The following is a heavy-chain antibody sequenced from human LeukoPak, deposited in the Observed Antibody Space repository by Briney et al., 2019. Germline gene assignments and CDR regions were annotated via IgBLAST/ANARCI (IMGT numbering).Heavy chain of an antibody. CDR3: ARGSSSWYPDAFDI. D-gene: IGHD6-13*01. CDR2: IYYSGST. J-gene: IGHJ3*02. V-gene: IGHV4-59*01. CDR1: GGSISSYY. Sequence: PSETLSLTCTVSGGSISSYYWSWIRQPPGKGLEWIGYIYYSGSTNYNPSLKSRVTISVDTSKNQFSLKLSSVTAADTAVYYCARGSSSWYPDAFDIWGQGTMVTVSS.